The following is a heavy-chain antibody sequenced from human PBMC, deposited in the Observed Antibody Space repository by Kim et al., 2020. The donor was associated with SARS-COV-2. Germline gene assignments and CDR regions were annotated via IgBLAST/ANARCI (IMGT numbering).Heavy chain of an antibody. CDR2: IIPIFGTS. Sequence: SVKVSCKASGGTFSSYAISWVRQAPGQGLEWMGGIIPIFGTSNYAQKFQGRVTITADKSTSTAYMELSSLRSEDTAVYYCARVGYGSGSYGYFQYWGQGTLVTVSS. CDR1: GGTFSSYA. CDR3: ARVGYGSGSYGYFQY. J-gene: IGHJ1*01. V-gene: IGHV1-69*06. D-gene: IGHD3-10*01.